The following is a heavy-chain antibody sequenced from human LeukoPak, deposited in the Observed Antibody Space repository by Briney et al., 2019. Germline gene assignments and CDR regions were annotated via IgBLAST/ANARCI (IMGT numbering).Heavy chain of an antibody. J-gene: IGHJ4*02. CDR2: INPNSGDT. Sequence: ASVKVSCKASGYSFTGQDMHWVRQAHGQGLEWMGWINPNSGDTNYAQKFQGRVTMTRDTTISTAYMELNRLTSDDTAVYYCASYPRYSSTPPFDYWGQGTPVTVSS. CDR1: GYSFTGQD. D-gene: IGHD6-19*01. V-gene: IGHV1-2*02. CDR3: ASYPRYSSTPPFDY.